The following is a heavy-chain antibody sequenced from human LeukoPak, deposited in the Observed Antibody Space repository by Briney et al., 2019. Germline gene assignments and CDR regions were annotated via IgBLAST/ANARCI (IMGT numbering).Heavy chain of an antibody. V-gene: IGHV4-38-2*02. CDR1: GYSISSGYY. CDR2: IYHSGST. J-gene: IGHJ4*02. CDR3: ARGHSSGWPTDY. Sequence: PSETLSLTCTVSGYSISSGYYWGWIRQPPGKGLEWIGSIYHSGSTYYNPSLESRVTISVDTPKNQFSLKLSSVTAADTAVYYCARGHSSGWPTDYWGQGTLVTVSS. D-gene: IGHD6-19*01.